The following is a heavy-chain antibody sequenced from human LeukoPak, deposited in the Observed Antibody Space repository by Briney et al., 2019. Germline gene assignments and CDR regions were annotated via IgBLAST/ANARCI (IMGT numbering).Heavy chain of an antibody. V-gene: IGHV3-23*01. CDR2: ISGSGGST. CDR1: GFTFRSYA. D-gene: IGHD5-12*01. Sequence: GGSLRLSCAASGFTFRSYAMTWVRQAPGKGLEWVSFISGSGGSTYYADSVKGRFTISKDKSRNTLFLQMNSLRAEDTAVYYCATVPRSGYYYFDYWGQGTLVTVTS. CDR3: ATVPRSGYYYFDY. J-gene: IGHJ4*02.